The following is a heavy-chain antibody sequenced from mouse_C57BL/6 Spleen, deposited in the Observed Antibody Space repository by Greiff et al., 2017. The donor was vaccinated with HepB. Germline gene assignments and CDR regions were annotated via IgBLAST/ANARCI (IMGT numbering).Heavy chain of an antibody. CDR1: GYTFTSYW. CDR2: IHPNSGST. CDR3: ARSNSDYDGYYAMDY. Sequence: QVQLKQPGAELVKPGASVKLSCKASGYTFTSYWMHWVKQRPGQGLEWIGMIHPNSGSTNYNEKFKSKATLTVDKSSSTAYMQLSSLTSEDSAVYYCARSNSDYDGYYAMDYWGQGTSVTVSS. J-gene: IGHJ4*01. V-gene: IGHV1-64*01. D-gene: IGHD2-4*01.